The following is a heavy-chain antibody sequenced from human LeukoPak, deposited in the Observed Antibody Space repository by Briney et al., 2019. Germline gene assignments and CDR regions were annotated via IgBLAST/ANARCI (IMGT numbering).Heavy chain of an antibody. CDR3: ARVRTAWYEGTFDY. CDR2: ISYDGSNK. J-gene: IGHJ4*02. V-gene: IGHV3-30-3*01. CDR1: GFTFSSYA. Sequence: GRSLRLSCAASGFTFSSYALHWVRQAPGKGLEWVAVISYDGSNKYYADSVKGRLTISRDNSKNTLSLQMNSLRAEDTAVYYCARVRTAWYEGTFDYWGQGTLVTLSS. D-gene: IGHD6-13*01.